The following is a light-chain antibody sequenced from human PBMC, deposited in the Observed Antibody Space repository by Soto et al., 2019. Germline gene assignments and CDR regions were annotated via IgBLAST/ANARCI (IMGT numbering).Light chain of an antibody. CDR1: QSISSW. CDR2: KAS. CDR3: QQYNTYPLT. V-gene: IGKV1-5*03. Sequence: DIQMTLSPSTLSASVGDRVTITCLASQSISSWLAWYQQKPGKAPKLLIYKASSLESGVPSRFSGGGSGTEFTLTISSLQPDDFATYYCQQYNTYPLTFGQGTRLEIK. J-gene: IGKJ5*01.